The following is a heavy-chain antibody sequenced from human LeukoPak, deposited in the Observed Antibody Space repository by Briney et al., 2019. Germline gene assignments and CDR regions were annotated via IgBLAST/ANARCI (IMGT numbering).Heavy chain of an antibody. CDR3: ARRTGYSSGAFDY. CDR1: GGSISSYY. V-gene: IGHV4-4*09. Sequence: SETLSLTCTVSGGSISSYYWSWIRQPPGKGLEWIGYIYTSGSTNYNPSPKSRVTISVDTSKNQFSLKLSSVTAADTAVYYCARRTGYSSGAFDYWGQGTLVTVSS. J-gene: IGHJ4*02. CDR2: IYTSGST. D-gene: IGHD6-19*01.